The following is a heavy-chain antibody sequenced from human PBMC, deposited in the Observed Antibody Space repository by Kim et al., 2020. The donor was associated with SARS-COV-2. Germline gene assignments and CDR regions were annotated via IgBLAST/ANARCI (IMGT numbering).Heavy chain of an antibody. V-gene: IGHV1-24*01. D-gene: IGHD2-15*01. CDR2: FDPEDGET. J-gene: IGHJ6*02. CDR3: ATYCSGGSCYSDYYGMDV. CDR1: GYTLTELS. Sequence: ASVKVSCKVSGYTLTELSMHWVRQAPGKGLEWMGGFDPEDGETIYAQKFQGRVTMTEDTSTDTAYMELSSLRSEDTAVYYCATYCSGGSCYSDYYGMDVWGQGTTVTVSS.